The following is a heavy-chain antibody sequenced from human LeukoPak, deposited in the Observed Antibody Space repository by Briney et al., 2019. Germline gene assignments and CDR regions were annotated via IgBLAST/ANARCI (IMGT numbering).Heavy chain of an antibody. Sequence: ASVKVSCKATGYTFTTYYMHWVRQAPGQGLEWIGWINPNSGGTYYAQKFQGRVTMTRDTSVSTVYMELSRLRSDDTAVYYCARGAYSSFNWFDPWGQGTLVTVSS. J-gene: IGHJ5*02. CDR3: ARGAYSSFNWFDP. D-gene: IGHD2-15*01. V-gene: IGHV1-2*02. CDR1: GYTFTTYY. CDR2: INPNSGGT.